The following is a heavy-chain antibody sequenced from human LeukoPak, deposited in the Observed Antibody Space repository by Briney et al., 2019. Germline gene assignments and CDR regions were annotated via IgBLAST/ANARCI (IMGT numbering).Heavy chain of an antibody. D-gene: IGHD6-19*01. J-gene: IGHJ4*02. CDR1: GYTLTSYY. V-gene: IGHV1-46*01. Sequence: ASVKVSCKASGYTLTSYYMHWVRQAPGQGLEWMGIINPSGGSTSYAQKFQGRVTMTRDMSTSTVYMELSSLRSEDTAVYYCARGIAVAGTWDYWGQGTLVTVSS. CDR2: INPSGGST. CDR3: ARGIAVAGTWDY.